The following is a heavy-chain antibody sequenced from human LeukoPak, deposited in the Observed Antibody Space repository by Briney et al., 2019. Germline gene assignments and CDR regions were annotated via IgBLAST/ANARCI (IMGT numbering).Heavy chain of an antibody. V-gene: IGHV3-43*02. CDR2: ISGDGGST. D-gene: IGHD2-15*01. J-gene: IGHJ4*02. CDR1: GFTSDDYA. Sequence: PGGSLRLSCAASGFTSDDYAMHWVRQAPGKGLEWVSLISGDGGSTYYADSVKGRFTISRDNSKNSLYLQMNSLRTEDTALYYCAKDIVGPSYCSGGSCYSEWGQGTLVTVSS. CDR3: AKDIVGPSYCSGGSCYSE.